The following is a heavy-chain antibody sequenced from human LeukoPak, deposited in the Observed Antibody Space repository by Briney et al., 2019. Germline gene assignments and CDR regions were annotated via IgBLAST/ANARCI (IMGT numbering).Heavy chain of an antibody. CDR2: INPNSGGT. CDR3: ARGGEYHYYYYYMDV. V-gene: IGHV1-2*02. CDR1: GYTFTGYY. D-gene: IGHD2-2*02. J-gene: IGHJ6*03. Sequence: GASVKVSCKASGYTFTGYYMHWVRQAPGQGLEWMGWINPNSGGTNYAQKFQGRVAMTRDTSISTAYMELSRLRSDDTAVYYCARGGEYHYYYYYMDVWGKGTTVTVSS.